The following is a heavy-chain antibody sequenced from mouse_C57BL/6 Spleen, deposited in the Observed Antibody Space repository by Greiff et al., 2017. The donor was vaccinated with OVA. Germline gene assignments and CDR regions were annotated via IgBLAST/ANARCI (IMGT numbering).Heavy chain of an antibody. V-gene: IGHV5-17*01. Sequence: DVQLVESGGGLVKPGGSLKLSCAASGFTFSDYGMHWVRQAPEKGLEWVAYISSGSSTIYYADTVKGRFTIPRDNAKNPLFLQMTSLRSEDTAMYYCARSYGQYYFDYWGKGTTLTVSS. CDR1: GFTFSDYG. CDR3: ARSYGQYYFDY. D-gene: IGHD1-1*01. J-gene: IGHJ2*01. CDR2: ISSGSSTI.